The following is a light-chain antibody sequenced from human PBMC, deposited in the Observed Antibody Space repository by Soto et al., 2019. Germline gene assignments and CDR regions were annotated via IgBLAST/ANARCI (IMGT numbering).Light chain of an antibody. CDR3: QQYGRSATFT. V-gene: IGKV3-20*01. CDR1: QSVSGNY. Sequence: EIVLTQSPGTLSLSPGERATLSCRASQSVSGNYLAWYQQKLGQAPRLLIYGATSRATGIPDRFSGSVSGTDFTIAISRLEPADFAVYYCQQYGRSATFTFGPGTKVDIK. J-gene: IGKJ3*01. CDR2: GAT.